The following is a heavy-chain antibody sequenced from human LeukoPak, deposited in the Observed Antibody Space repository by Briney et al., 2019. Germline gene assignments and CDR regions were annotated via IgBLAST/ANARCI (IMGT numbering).Heavy chain of an antibody. D-gene: IGHD6-19*01. J-gene: IGHJ4*01. CDR2: IWYDGSNK. V-gene: IGHV3-33*06. Sequence: GRSLRLSCAASGFTFSSYGMHWVRQAPGKGLEWVAVIWYDGSNKYYADSVKGRFTISRDNSKNTLYLQMNSLRAEDTDVYYCAKGIYSSGWSYFDYWGHGTLVTVSS. CDR1: GFTFSSYG. CDR3: AKGIYSSGWSYFDY.